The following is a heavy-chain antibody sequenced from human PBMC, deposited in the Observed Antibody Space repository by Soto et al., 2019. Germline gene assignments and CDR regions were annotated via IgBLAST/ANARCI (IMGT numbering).Heavy chain of an antibody. V-gene: IGHV1-69*02. CDR2: IIPILGIA. CDR3: ARITIFGVAKNWFDP. Sequence: SVKLSCKASGGTFSSYTISWVRQAPGQGLEWMGRIIPILGIANYAQKFQGRVTITADKSTSTAYMELSSLRSEDTAVYYCARITIFGVAKNWFDPWGQGTLVTVSS. D-gene: IGHD3-3*01. CDR1: GGTFSSYT. J-gene: IGHJ5*02.